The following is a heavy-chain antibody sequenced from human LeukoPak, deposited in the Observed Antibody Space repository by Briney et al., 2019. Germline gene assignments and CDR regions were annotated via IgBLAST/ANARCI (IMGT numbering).Heavy chain of an antibody. CDR1: GGSISSYY. D-gene: IGHD1-26*01. Sequence: SETLSLTCTVSGGSISSYYWSWIRQPPGKGLEWIGYIYYSGTTNYNPSLKSRVTISVDTSKNQFSLKLSSVTAADTAVYYCARVHQELRIDYWGQGTLVTVSS. V-gene: IGHV4-59*01. CDR2: IYYSGTT. J-gene: IGHJ4*02. CDR3: ARVHQELRIDY.